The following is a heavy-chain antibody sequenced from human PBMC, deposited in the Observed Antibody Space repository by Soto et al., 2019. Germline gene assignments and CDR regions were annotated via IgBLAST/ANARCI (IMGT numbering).Heavy chain of an antibody. J-gene: IGHJ3*02. CDR2: ISGSGGST. Sequence: GGSLRLSCAASGFTFSSYAMSWVRQAPGKGLEWVSAISGSGGSTYYADSVKGRFTISRDNSKNTLYLQMNSLRAEGTAVYYCAKGPTYDSSGYHAFDIWGQGTMVTV. CDR1: GFTFSSYA. V-gene: IGHV3-23*01. CDR3: AKGPTYDSSGYHAFDI. D-gene: IGHD3-22*01.